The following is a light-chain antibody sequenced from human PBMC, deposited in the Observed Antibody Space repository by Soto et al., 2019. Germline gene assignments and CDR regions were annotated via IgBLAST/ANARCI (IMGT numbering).Light chain of an antibody. Sequence: DIVMTQSPDSLAVSLGERATINCKSSQSVLYSSNTKNYLAWYQQKPGQPPKLLIYWASTRESGVPDRFSGSGSVTDFNLNISSLQAEDVAVYYCQQYYSSPPTFGQGTKVEIK. J-gene: IGKJ1*01. CDR1: QSVLYSSNTKNY. CDR3: QQYYSSPPT. CDR2: WAS. V-gene: IGKV4-1*01.